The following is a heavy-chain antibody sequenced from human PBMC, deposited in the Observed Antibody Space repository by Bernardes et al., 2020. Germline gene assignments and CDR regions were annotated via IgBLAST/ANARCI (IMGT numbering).Heavy chain of an antibody. CDR2: INHSGST. CDR3: ARGYCSSTSCRYYYYYYGMDV. V-gene: IGHV4-34*01. Sequence: SETLSLTCAVYGGSFSGYYWSWIRQPPGKGLEWIGEINHSGSTNYNPSLKSRVTISVDTSKNQFSLKLSSVTAADTAVYYCARGYCSSTSCRYYYYYYGMDVWGKGTTVTVSS. CDR1: GGSFSGYY. J-gene: IGHJ6*04. D-gene: IGHD2-2*01.